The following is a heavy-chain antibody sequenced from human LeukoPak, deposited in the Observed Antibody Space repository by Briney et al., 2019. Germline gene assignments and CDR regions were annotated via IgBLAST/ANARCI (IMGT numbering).Heavy chain of an antibody. Sequence: ASVKVSSKASGYTFTSYYMHWVRQAPGQGLEWMGIINPSGGSTSYAQKFQGRVTMTRDTSTSTVYMELSSLRSEDTAVYYCASPLGGDFQGDDAFDIWGQGTMVTVSS. J-gene: IGHJ3*02. V-gene: IGHV1-46*01. CDR2: INPSGGST. D-gene: IGHD2-21*02. CDR3: ASPLGGDFQGDDAFDI. CDR1: GYTFTSYY.